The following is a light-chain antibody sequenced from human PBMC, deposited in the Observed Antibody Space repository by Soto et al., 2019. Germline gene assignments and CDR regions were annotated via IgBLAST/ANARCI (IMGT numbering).Light chain of an antibody. CDR2: GAS. V-gene: IGKV1-33*01. J-gene: IGKJ3*01. CDR3: QHYDNLPPFT. Sequence: DIQMSQSPSSLSASVGDRVTITCQASQDIRKYLNWYQQKPGRAPKLLIYGASNLETGVPSRFSGSGYGTDFTFTISSLQPEDIATYYCQHYDNLPPFTFGPGTKVAIK. CDR1: QDIRKY.